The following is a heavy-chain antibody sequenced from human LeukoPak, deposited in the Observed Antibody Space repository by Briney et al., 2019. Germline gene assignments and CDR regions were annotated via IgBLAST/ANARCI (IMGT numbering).Heavy chain of an antibody. Sequence: KTSETLSLTCTVSGGSISSSSYYWGWIRQPPGKGLEWIGSMYYSGSTYYNPSLKSRVTISVDTPKNQFSLKLSSVTAADTAVYYCARQNYYDSSGYFDYWGQGTLVTVSS. D-gene: IGHD3-22*01. CDR3: ARQNYYDSSGYFDY. CDR1: GGSISSSSYY. J-gene: IGHJ4*02. CDR2: MYYSGST. V-gene: IGHV4-39*01.